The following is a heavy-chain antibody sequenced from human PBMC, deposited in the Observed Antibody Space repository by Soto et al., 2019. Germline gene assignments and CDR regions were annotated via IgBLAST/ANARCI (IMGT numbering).Heavy chain of an antibody. V-gene: IGHV3-23*01. D-gene: IGHD1-7*01. CDR2: ISGSGGST. Sequence: GGSLRLSCGDSGFTFSTYAMNWVRQAPGKGLEWVSAISGSGGSTYYADSVKGRFTISRDNSKNTLYLQMNSLRAEDTAVYYCAKDLYDWNYVSHFDYWGQGTLVTVSS. J-gene: IGHJ4*02. CDR3: AKDLYDWNYVSHFDY. CDR1: GFTFSTYA.